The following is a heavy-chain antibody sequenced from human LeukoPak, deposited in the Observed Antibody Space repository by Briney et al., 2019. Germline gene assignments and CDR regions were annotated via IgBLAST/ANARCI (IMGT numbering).Heavy chain of an antibody. J-gene: IGHJ5*02. CDR2: IFPVFGTP. Sequence: SVKVSCKASGGTFNNFAICWVRQAPGQGLEWMGGIFPVFGTPTYAQKFQGRVTITADESTSTAHMELSSLRSEDTAVYYCARAHVYCSSTSCYTFDPWGQGTLATVSS. V-gene: IGHV1-69*13. CDR1: GGTFNNFA. CDR3: ARAHVYCSSTSCYTFDP. D-gene: IGHD2-2*02.